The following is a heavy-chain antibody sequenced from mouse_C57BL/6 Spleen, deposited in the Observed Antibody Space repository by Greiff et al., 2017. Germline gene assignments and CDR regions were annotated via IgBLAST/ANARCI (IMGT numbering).Heavy chain of an antibody. V-gene: IGHV1-82*01. CDR3: ARSDSSGYFAY. CDR1: GYAFSSSW. CDR2: IYPGDGDT. D-gene: IGHD3-2*02. J-gene: IGHJ3*01. Sequence: VQLQQSGPELVKPGASVKLSCKASGYAFSSSWMNWVKQRPGKGLEWIGRIYPGDGDTNYNGKFKGKATLTADKSSSTAYMQLSSLTSEDSAVYFCARSDSSGYFAYWGQGTLLTVSA.